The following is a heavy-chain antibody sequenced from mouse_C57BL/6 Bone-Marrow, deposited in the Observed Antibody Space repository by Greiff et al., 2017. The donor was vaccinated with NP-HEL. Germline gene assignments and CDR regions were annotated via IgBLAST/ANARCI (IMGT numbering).Heavy chain of an antibody. CDR3: ARGSRGFAY. J-gene: IGHJ3*01. CDR1: GYTFTDYY. CDR2: IYPGSGNT. D-gene: IGHD1-1*01. V-gene: IGHV1-76*01. Sequence: QVQLKESGAELVRPGASVKLSCKASGYTFTDYYINWVKQRPGQGLEWIARIYPGSGNTYYNEKFKGKATLTAEKSSSTAYMQLSSLTSEDSAVYYCARGSRGFAYWGQGTLVTVSA.